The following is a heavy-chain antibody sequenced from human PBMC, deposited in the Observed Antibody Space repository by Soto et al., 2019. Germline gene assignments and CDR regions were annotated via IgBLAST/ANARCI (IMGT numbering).Heavy chain of an antibody. V-gene: IGHV1-69*01. D-gene: IGHD1-26*01. CDR1: GGTFSSYA. Sequence: QVQLVQSGAEVKKPGSSVKVSCKASGGTFSSYAISWVRQAPGQGLEWMGGIIPIFGTANYAQKFRGSVTITADESTRTAYMALSSLGSEDTAVYYCARREGNQIGGRWFAPWGQGTLVPVSS. CDR3: ARREGNQIGGRWFAP. CDR2: IIPIFGTA. J-gene: IGHJ5*02.